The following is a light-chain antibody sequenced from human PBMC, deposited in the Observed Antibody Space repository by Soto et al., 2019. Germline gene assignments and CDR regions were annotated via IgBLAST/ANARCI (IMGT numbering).Light chain of an antibody. J-gene: IGKJ2*02. CDR1: QIVTSNY. Sequence: EVVLTQSPGTLSLSPGEGATLSCRASQIVTSNYLAWYQQKPGQAPRLLIYAASSRATGIPDRFGGSGSGTDFTLTISRLEPDDVAVYYCQQYGTSPRTFGQGTKLEIK. CDR3: QQYGTSPRT. CDR2: AAS. V-gene: IGKV3-20*01.